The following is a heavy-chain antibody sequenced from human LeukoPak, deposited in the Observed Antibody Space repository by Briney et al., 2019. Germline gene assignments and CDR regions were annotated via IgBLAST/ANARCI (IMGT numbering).Heavy chain of an antibody. V-gene: IGHV3-48*01. D-gene: IGHD2-8*01. J-gene: IGHJ4*02. Sequence: RPGGSLRLSCAASGFTFSSYSMNWVRQAPGKGLEWVSYISSSSSTIYYADSVKGRFTISRDNAKNSLYLKMNSLRAEDTAVYYCARVNGYYFDYWGQGTLVTVSS. CDR2: ISSSSSTI. CDR1: GFTFSSYS. CDR3: ARVNGYYFDY.